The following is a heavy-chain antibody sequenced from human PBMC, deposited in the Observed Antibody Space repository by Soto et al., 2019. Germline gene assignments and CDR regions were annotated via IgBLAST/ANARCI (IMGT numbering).Heavy chain of an antibody. J-gene: IGHJ4*02. CDR3: ARHRYSGYDFVPGRVDY. CDR2: IYPGDSDT. V-gene: IGHV5-51*01. Sequence: GELLKISCRVFGYSFTSYWIGWVSKMPGKGLEWMGIIYPGDSDTRYSPSFQGQVTISADKSISTAYLQWSSLKASDTAMYYCARHRYSGYDFVPGRVDYWGQGTLVTVSS. CDR1: GYSFTSYW. D-gene: IGHD5-12*01.